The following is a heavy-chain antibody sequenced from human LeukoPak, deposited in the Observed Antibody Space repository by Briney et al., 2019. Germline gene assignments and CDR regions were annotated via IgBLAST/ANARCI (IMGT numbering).Heavy chain of an antibody. D-gene: IGHD3-3*01. CDR3: ARDHDFGVVIMLFDY. V-gene: IGHV3-21*01. J-gene: IGHJ4*02. CDR2: ISSSSSYI. CDR1: GFTFSSYS. Sequence: PGGSLRLSCAASGFTFSSYSMNWVRQAPGKGLEWVSSISSSSSYIYYADSVKGRFTISRDNAKNSLYLQMNSLRAEDTAVYYCARDHDFGVVIMLFDYWGQGTLVTVSS.